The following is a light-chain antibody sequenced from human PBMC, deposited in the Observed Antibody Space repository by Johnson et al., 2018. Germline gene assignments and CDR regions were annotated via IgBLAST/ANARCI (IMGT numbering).Light chain of an antibody. CDR1: SSNIGNSY. Sequence: QSVLTQPPSVYAAPGQKVTISCSGSSSNIGNSYVSWYQQLPGTAPKLLIYENNKRPSGIPDRFSGSKSGTSVTLGITGLQTGDEADYYCGTWDSSLSAGNVFGTGTKVTVL. CDR3: GTWDSSLSAGNV. V-gene: IGLV1-51*02. CDR2: ENN. J-gene: IGLJ1*01.